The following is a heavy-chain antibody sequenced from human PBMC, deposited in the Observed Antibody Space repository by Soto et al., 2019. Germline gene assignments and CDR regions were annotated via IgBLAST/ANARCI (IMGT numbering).Heavy chain of an antibody. CDR3: AKDITSKAYSSGWYGGGAY. Sequence: QVQLVESGGGVVQPGRSLRLSCAASGFTFSVYGMHWVRQAPGKGLEWVAVISYDGSKKYYADSVKGRFTISRDNSRNTQYLKMNGLRAEDTAVYYCAKDITSKAYSSGWYGGGAYWGQGTLVTVS. V-gene: IGHV3-30*18. CDR1: GFTFSVYG. D-gene: IGHD6-19*01. CDR2: ISYDGSKK. J-gene: IGHJ4*02.